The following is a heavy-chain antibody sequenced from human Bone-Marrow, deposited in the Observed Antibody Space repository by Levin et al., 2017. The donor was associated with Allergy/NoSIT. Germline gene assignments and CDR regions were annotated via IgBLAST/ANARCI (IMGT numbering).Heavy chain of an antibody. J-gene: IGHJ3*01. CDR3: AKSPYANYAADAFDL. Sequence: GESLKISCAASGFTFKLYAMNWVRQAPGKGLQWVATISGIGDKTYYVDSVKDRFTISRDNSKSTLFLQMNSLRAEDTALYYCAKSPYANYAADAFDLWGQGTMISVSS. CDR1: GFTFKLYA. V-gene: IGHV3-23*01. D-gene: IGHD1-7*01. CDR2: ISGIGDKT.